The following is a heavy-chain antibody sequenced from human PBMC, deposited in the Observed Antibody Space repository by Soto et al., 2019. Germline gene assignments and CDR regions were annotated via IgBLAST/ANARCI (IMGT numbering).Heavy chain of an antibody. CDR1: GGSIISYY. V-gene: IGHV4-59*01. J-gene: IGHJ4*02. Sequence: PSETLSLTCTVSGGSIISYYWSWIRQPPGKGLEWIGYIYDSGSTSYNPSLKSRVTISVDTSKNQFSLKLSSVTAADTAVYYCAIGCVYYDSIGYYGGHYFDYWGQGTPVTVSS. D-gene: IGHD3-22*01. CDR3: AIGCVYYDSIGYYGGHYFDY. CDR2: IYDSGST.